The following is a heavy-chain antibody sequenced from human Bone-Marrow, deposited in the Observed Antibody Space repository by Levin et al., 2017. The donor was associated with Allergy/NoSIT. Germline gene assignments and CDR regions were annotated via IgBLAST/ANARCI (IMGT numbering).Heavy chain of an antibody. CDR2: IKSKTDGGTT. D-gene: IGHD3-9*01. CDR3: TTPIQILTGKVTPRAPDAFDI. V-gene: IGHV3-15*01. CDR1: GFTFSNAW. Sequence: GESLKISCAASGFTFSNAWMSWVRQAPGKGLEWVGRIKSKTDGGTTDYAAPVKGRFTISRDDSKNTLYLQMNSLKTEDTAVYYCTTPIQILTGKVTPRAPDAFDIWGQGTMVTVSS. J-gene: IGHJ3*02.